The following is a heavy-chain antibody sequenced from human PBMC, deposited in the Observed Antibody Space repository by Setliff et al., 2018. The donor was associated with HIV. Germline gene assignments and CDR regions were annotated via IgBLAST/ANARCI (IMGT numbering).Heavy chain of an antibody. CDR3: ARGRRAVFFDS. CDR2: IYPGDSDT. CDR1: GYSFSSYW. Sequence: PGESLKISCKSSGYSFSSYWIGWVRQMPGKGLEWIGIIYPGDSDTRYSPSFQGQVTISADKSISTAYLQWSSLKASDTAIYYCARGRRAVFFDSWGQGTLVTVSS. J-gene: IGHJ4*02. D-gene: IGHD3-10*01. V-gene: IGHV5-51*01.